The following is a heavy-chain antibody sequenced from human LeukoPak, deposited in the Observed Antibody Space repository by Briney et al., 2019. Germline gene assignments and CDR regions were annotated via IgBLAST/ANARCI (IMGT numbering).Heavy chain of an antibody. CDR3: ARATYCGTGCYEGFDY. CDR1: GFTFSTYW. V-gene: IGHV3-74*01. D-gene: IGHD2-21*02. Sequence: PGGSLRLSCAASGFTFSTYWMHWVRQAPGKGLVWVSRISTDGSSTSYADSVKGRFSMSRDNAKNTMYLQMNSLGADDTAVYYCARATYCGTGCYEGFDYWGQGTLVTVSS. J-gene: IGHJ4*02. CDR2: ISTDGSST.